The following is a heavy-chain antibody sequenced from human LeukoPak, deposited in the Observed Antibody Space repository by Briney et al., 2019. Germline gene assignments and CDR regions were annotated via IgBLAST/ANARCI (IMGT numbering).Heavy chain of an antibody. J-gene: IGHJ4*02. Sequence: SGGSLRLSCAASGFTFSTYDMSCVRQAPGKGLEWVSAIGGSGFSTYYADSVKGRFTISRDNSENTLYLQMNSLRAEDTAVYYCAKGSAGGWGQGTLVTVSS. V-gene: IGHV3-23*01. CDR2: IGGSGFST. CDR3: AKGSAGG. CDR1: GFTFSTYD.